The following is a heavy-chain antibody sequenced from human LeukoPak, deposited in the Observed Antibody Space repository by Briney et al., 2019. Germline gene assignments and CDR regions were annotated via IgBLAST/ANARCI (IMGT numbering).Heavy chain of an antibody. J-gene: IGHJ5*02. CDR3: ARHGFGVWGNWFDP. D-gene: IGHD5/OR15-5a*01. V-gene: IGHV4-59*08. CDR2: IYYSGST. Sequence: PSETLSLTCTVSGGSFSSYYWSWIRQPPGKGLEWIGYIYYSGSTNYNPPLKSRVTISVDTSKNQFSLKLSSVNAADTAVYYCARHGFGVWGNWFDPWGQGTLVTVSS. CDR1: GGSFSSYY.